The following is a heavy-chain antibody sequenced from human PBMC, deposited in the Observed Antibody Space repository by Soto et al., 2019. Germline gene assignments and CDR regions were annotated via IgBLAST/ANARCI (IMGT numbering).Heavy chain of an antibody. CDR3: AHQGVFTDSVFDY. Sequence: QITLKESGPTLVKPTQTLTLTCTYSGFSLSTNGVGVPWIRPPPGKALEWFALIYWEDDQRYSPSLKNRLAITKDTSKKQVVITMTTMDPVDTATYYCAHQGVFTDSVFDYWGLGSLVTVSS. CDR2: IYWEDDQ. J-gene: IGHJ4*02. D-gene: IGHD3-22*01. V-gene: IGHV2-5*02. CDR1: GFSLSTNGVG.